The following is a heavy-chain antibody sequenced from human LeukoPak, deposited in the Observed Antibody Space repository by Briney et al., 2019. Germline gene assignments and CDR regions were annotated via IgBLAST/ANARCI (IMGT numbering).Heavy chain of an antibody. V-gene: IGHV4-61*02. D-gene: IGHD3-22*01. CDR3: ARDRYGSYYDSSGYTYYFDY. CDR1: GGSISSGSYY. CDR2: IYTSGSN. Sequence: SETLSLTCTVSGGSISSGSYYWSWIRQPAGKGLEWIGRIYTSGSNNYNPSLKSRVTISVDTSKNQFSLKLSSVTAADTAVYYCARDRYGSYYDSSGYTYYFDYWGQGTLVTVSS. J-gene: IGHJ4*02.